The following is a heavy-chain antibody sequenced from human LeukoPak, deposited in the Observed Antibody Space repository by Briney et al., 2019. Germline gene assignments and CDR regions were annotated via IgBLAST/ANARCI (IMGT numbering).Heavy chain of an antibody. Sequence: ASVKVSCKASGYTFTGYYMHWVRQAPGQGLEWMGWINPNSGGTNYAQKFQGRVTMTRDTSISTAYMELSRLRSDDTAVYYCARSLPLNQPSIVVVPAAMRCLFDPWGQGTLVTVSS. CDR2: INPNSGGT. V-gene: IGHV1-2*02. J-gene: IGHJ5*02. D-gene: IGHD2-2*01. CDR3: ARSLPLNQPSIVVVPAAMRCLFDP. CDR1: GYTFTGYY.